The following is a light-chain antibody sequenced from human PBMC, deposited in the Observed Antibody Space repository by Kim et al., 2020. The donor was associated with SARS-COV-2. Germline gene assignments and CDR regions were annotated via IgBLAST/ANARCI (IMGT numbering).Light chain of an antibody. J-gene: IGKJ4*01. CDR2: DTS. CDR1: QSLTNS. Sequence: EIVLTQSPATLSLSPGERATLSCRASQSLTNSLAWYQQKPGQAPRLLIYDTSRRATGVPARFSGSGSGADFTLTISRLEPEDFAVYYCQQRESWLTFGGGTKVDIK. V-gene: IGKV3-11*01. CDR3: QQRESWLT.